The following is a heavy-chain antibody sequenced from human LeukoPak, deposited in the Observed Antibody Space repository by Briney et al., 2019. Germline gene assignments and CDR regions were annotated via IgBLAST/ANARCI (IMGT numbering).Heavy chain of an antibody. J-gene: IGHJ4*02. V-gene: IGHV4-39*07. CDR3: ARIHQWLVYGY. CDR2: IYYSGST. CDR1: GGSISSSSYY. D-gene: IGHD6-19*01. Sequence: SETLSLTCTVSGGSISSSSYYWGWIRQPPGKGLEWIGSIYYSGSTYYNPSLKSRVTISVDTSKNQFSLKLSSVTAADTAVYYRARIHQWLVYGYWGQGTLVTVSS.